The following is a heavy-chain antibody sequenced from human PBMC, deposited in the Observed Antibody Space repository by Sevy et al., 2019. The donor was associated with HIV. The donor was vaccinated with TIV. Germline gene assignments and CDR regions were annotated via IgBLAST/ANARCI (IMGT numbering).Heavy chain of an antibody. J-gene: IGHJ6*02. CDR3: AREDWGYYYGRDV. V-gene: IGHV3-74*01. CDR2: INSDGSST. CDR1: GFTFSSYW. D-gene: IGHD3-16*01. Sequence: GGSLRLSCAASGFTFSSYWMHWVRQAPGKGLVWVSRINSDGSSTSYADSVKGRFTISRDNAKNTLYLQMNSLRAEDTAVYYWAREDWGYYYGRDVWGQGTTVTFSS.